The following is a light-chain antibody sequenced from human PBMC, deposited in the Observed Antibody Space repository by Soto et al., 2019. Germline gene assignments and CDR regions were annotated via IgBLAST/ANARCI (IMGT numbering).Light chain of an antibody. V-gene: IGLV3-21*04. J-gene: IGLJ1*01. Sequence: YELTQPPSVSVAPGETARISCEGNNIGDKLVHWYQQRPGQAPVLVMYFDSERPSGIPERFSGSNSGNTATLIITRVEAGDEADYYCQLWDVGSDHYVFGSGTKLTVL. CDR3: QLWDVGSDHYV. CDR2: FDS. CDR1: NIGDKL.